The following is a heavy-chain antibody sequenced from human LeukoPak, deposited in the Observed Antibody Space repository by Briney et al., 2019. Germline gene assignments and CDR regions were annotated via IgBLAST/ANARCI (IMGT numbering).Heavy chain of an antibody. CDR3: VRKGNLGWLDP. V-gene: IGHV4-59*01. J-gene: IGHJ5*02. Sequence: SETLSLTCSVSGGSITSYYWSWIRQPPGKGLEWIGYISYSGNTNYNPSLKSRVSISKDTSKNQFSLKLSSVTAADTAVYYCVRKGNLGWLDPWGQGTLVTVSS. CDR2: ISYSGNT. CDR1: GGSITSYY.